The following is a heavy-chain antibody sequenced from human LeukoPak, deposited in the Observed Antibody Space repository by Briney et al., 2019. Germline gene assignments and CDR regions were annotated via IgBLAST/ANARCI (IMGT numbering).Heavy chain of an antibody. J-gene: IGHJ5*02. V-gene: IGHV4-39*07. CDR1: GASISSSSYY. Sequence: SETLSLTCTVSGASISSSSYYWGWIRQPPGKGLEWIGSIYYSGSTYYNPSLKSRLTISIYTSRNQFSLKLSSVTAADTAVYYCAKTGWRGGGTFNEFDPWGQGTLVTVSS. CDR2: IYYSGST. CDR3: AKTGWRGGGTFNEFDP. D-gene: IGHD1-14*01.